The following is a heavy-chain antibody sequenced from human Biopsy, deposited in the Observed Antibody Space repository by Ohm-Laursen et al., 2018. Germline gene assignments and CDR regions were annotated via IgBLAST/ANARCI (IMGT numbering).Heavy chain of an antibody. V-gene: IGHV1-24*01. CDR3: AADINVWNVNY. J-gene: IGHJ4*02. CDR2: FAPENGRI. CDR1: GYTLTALS. D-gene: IGHD1-1*01. Sequence: SVKVSCKVSGYTLTALSMHWVRQAPGRGLEWMGGFAPENGRIVYSQKFQGRVTMTEDTSTSTAYMEVWRLRSDDTAVYYCAADINVWNVNYWGQGTQVIVPS.